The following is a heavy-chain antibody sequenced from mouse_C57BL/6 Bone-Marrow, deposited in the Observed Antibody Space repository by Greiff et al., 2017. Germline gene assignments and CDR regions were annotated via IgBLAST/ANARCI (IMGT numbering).Heavy chain of an antibody. CDR1: GYTFTSYW. CDR2: LDPSGSYT. Sequence: QVQLQQPGAELVMPGASVKLSCKASGYTFTSYWMHWVKQRPGQGLEWIGELDPSGSYTNYNQKFKGKSTLTVDKSSSTAYMQLSSLTSEDSAVYYCARWAYYVYGPFAYWGQGSLVTV. J-gene: IGHJ3*01. CDR3: ARWAYYVYGPFAY. D-gene: IGHD2-9*01. V-gene: IGHV1-69*01.